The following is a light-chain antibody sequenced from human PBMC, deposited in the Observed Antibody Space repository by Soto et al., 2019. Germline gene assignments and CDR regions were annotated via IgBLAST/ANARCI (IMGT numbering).Light chain of an antibody. J-gene: IGKJ1*01. CDR3: QHRSSWPRS. V-gene: IGKV3-11*01. CDR2: DAA. Sequence: DIVLTQSPATLSLSPGDRATLSCRASQSVGTSLAWYKQQPGQAPRLLIHDAAYWDSGVPERFSGSGSGTDFSLSISSLEPDDFAAYYCQHRSSWPRSFGRGTKVEV. CDR1: QSVGTS.